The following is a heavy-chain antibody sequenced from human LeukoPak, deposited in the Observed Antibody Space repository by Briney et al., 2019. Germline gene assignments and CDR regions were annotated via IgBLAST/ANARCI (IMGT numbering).Heavy chain of an antibody. CDR2: ISAYNGNT. V-gene: IGHV1-18*01. CDR3: AREQRARLAYYYYGMDV. D-gene: IGHD6-19*01. CDR1: GYTFTSYG. J-gene: IGHJ6*02. Sequence: GASVKVSCKASGYTFTSYGISWVRQAPGQGLEWMGWISAYNGNTNYAQKLQGRVTMTTDTSTSTAYMELRSLRSDDTAVYYCAREQRARLAYYYYGMDVWGQGTTVTVSS.